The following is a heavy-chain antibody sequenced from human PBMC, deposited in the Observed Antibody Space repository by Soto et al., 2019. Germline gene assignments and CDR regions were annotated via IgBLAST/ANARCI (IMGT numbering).Heavy chain of an antibody. V-gene: IGHV5-51*01. D-gene: IGHD3-10*01. J-gene: IGHJ4*02. CDR2: IYPGDSDT. Sequence: PGESLKISCKASGYDFPTHCIAWVRQMPGKGLEWMGLIYPGDSDTRYSPSFEGQVIISADKSITTAYMQWSSLKASDTAIYYCARGIYYSSSDVSTDFWGQGTQVTVSS. CDR3: ARGIYYSSSDVSTDF. CDR1: GYDFPTHC.